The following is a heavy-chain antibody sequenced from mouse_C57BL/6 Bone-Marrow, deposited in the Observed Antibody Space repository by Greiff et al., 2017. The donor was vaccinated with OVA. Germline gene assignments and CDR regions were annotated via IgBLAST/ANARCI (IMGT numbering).Heavy chain of an antibody. CDR3: ERRRLYYDYGGWFAY. D-gene: IGHD2-4*01. J-gene: IGHJ3*01. CDR2: IHPNSGST. Sequence: QVQLQQPGAELVKPGASVKLSCKASGYTFTSYWMHWVKQRPGQGLEWIGMIHPNSGSTNYNETFKSKATLTVDKSSSTAYMQLSRLTSEDSAVYYCERRRLYYDYGGWFAYWGKGTLVTVSA. V-gene: IGHV1-64*01. CDR1: GYTFTSYW.